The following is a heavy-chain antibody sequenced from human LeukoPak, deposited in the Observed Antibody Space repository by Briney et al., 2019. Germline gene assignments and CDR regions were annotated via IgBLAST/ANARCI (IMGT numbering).Heavy chain of an antibody. CDR1: GFTFSSYT. D-gene: IGHD3-22*01. V-gene: IGHV3-23*01. Sequence: PGGSLRLSCAASGFTFSSYTMSWVRQAPGKGLEWVSAISGSGGSTYYADSVKGRFTISRDNSKNTLYLQMNSLRAEDTAVYYCAKGDYYDSSGYDYWGQGTLVTVSS. CDR3: AKGDYYDSSGYDY. J-gene: IGHJ4*02. CDR2: ISGSGGST.